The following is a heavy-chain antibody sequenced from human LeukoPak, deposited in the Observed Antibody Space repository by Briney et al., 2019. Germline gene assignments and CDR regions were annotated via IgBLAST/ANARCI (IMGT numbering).Heavy chain of an antibody. CDR2: ISSSGSTI. J-gene: IGHJ4*02. CDR1: GFTFSDYY. Sequence: PGGSLRLSCAASGFTFSDYYMSWIRQAPGKGLEWVSYISSSGSTIYYADSVRGRFTISRDNAKNSLYLQMNSLRAGDTAVYYCAREFEYCSSTSCYTLDYWGQGTLVTVSS. V-gene: IGHV3-11*04. D-gene: IGHD2-2*02. CDR3: AREFEYCSSTSCYTLDY.